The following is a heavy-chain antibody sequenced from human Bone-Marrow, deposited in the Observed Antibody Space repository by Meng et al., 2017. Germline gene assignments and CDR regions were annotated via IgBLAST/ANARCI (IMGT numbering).Heavy chain of an antibody. CDR2: MYASGLT. D-gene: IGHD6-19*01. V-gene: IGHV3-53*01. J-gene: IGHJ4*02. CDR1: GFSVSSNF. Sequence: EVQLVESGGGLIQPGGSLRLSCAASGFSVSSNFMNWVRRAPGKGLEWVSIMYASGLTYYTDSVKGRFTISRDNSKNTLYLQMNSLRAEDTAVYYCARDSSGPGYWGQGTLVTVSS. CDR3: ARDSSGPGY.